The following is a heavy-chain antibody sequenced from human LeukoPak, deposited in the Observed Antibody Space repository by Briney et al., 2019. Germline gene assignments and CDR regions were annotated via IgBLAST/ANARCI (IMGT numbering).Heavy chain of an antibody. CDR3: ASLRGYSYGEDY. V-gene: IGHV3-74*01. CDR2: INSDGSST. D-gene: IGHD5-18*01. Sequence: GGSLRLSCAASGFTFDDYSMTWVRQALGKGLVWVSRINSDGSSTSYADSVKGRFTIFRDNAKNTLYLQMNSLRAEDTAVYYCASLRGYSYGEDYWGQGTLVTVSS. J-gene: IGHJ4*02. CDR1: GFTFDDYS.